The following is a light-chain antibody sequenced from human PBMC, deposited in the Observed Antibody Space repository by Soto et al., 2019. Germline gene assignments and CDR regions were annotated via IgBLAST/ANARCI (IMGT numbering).Light chain of an antibody. Sequence: QSVLTQPASVSGSPGQSITISCTGTSSDVGGYNYVSWYQQHPGKVPKLMIYEVSNRPSGVSNRFSGSKSGNTASLTIYGLQPEDEADYYCSSYTGSNTVVFGGVVYGGGTKVTVL. CDR2: EVS. CDR1: SSDVGGYNY. CDR3: SSYTGSNTVVFGGVV. J-gene: IGLJ2*01. V-gene: IGLV2-14*01.